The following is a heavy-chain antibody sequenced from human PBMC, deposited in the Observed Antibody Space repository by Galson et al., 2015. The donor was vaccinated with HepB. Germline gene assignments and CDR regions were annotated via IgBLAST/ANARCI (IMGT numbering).Heavy chain of an antibody. CDR1: GFTVKNNY. D-gene: IGHD3-3*01. J-gene: IGHJ4*02. CDR2: LHSDGST. Sequence: SLRLSCAASGFTVKNNYMTWVRHAPGKGLEWVAVLHSDGSTFYADSVKGRFTISRHYFKQEVYLRMNRLKTEDTAVYYCARRLTIFGPFDYWGQGTLVAVSS. V-gene: IGHV3-53*04. CDR3: ARRLTIFGPFDY.